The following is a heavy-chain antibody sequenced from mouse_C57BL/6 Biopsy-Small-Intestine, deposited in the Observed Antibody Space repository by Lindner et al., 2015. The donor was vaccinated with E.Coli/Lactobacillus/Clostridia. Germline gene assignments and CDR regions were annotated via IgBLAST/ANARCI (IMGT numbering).Heavy chain of an antibody. Sequence: SVKVSCKTSGYTFTDYGITWVRQAPGQGLEWMGWISVSSGDTNYAQKLQDRVTMTTDPSTSTVCMELRSLTSDDTAVYYCARQRYSESDYWGQGTLVTVSS. CDR1: GYTFTDYG. CDR2: ISVSSGDT. J-gene: IGHJ4*01. D-gene: IGHD1-1*01. V-gene: IGHV1-4*01. CDR3: ARQRYSESDY.